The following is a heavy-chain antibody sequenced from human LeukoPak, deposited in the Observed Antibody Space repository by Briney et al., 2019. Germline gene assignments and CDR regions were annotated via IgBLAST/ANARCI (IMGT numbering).Heavy chain of an antibody. J-gene: IGHJ4*02. D-gene: IGHD5-18*01. CDR1: GYSISSGYY. CDR3: ARASWDTAVIDY. CDR2: IYHSGST. V-gene: IGHV4-38-2*02. Sequence: PSETLSLTCTVSGYSISSGYYWGWIRQPPGKGLEWIGSIYHSGSTYYNPSLKSRVTISVDTSKNQFSLKLSSVTAADTAVYYCARASWDTAVIDYWGQGTLVTVSS.